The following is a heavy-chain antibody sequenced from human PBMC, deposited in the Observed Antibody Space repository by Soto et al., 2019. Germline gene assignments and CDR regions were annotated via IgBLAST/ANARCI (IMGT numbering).Heavy chain of an antibody. Sequence: GGSLRLSCAASGFTFSSYSMNWVRQAPGKGLEWVSSISSSSSYIYYADSVKGRFTISRDNAKNSLYLQMNSLTAEDTAVYYCARDLYYDILTGYSSFDYWGQATLVTVSS. D-gene: IGHD3-9*01. J-gene: IGHJ4*02. CDR1: GFTFSSYS. CDR3: ARDLYYDILTGYSSFDY. CDR2: ISSSSSYI. V-gene: IGHV3-21*01.